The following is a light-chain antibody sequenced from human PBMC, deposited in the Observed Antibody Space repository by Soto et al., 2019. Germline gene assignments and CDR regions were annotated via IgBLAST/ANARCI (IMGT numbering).Light chain of an antibody. Sequence: QSVLTQPPSVSGAPGQRVTISCTGNSSNFGTHYDVHWYQQFPGTAPKLLIYVNTNRASGVPARFSGSKSDTSAFLAITGLQAEDEADYYCQSFDSSLPGLTFGLGTKLTVL. J-gene: IGLJ2*01. CDR3: QSFDSSLPGLT. CDR2: VNT. CDR1: SSNFGTHYD. V-gene: IGLV1-40*01.